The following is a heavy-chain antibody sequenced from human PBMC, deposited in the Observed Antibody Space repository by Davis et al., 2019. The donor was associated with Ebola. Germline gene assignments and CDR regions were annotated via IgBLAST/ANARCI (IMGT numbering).Heavy chain of an antibody. J-gene: IGHJ6*02. D-gene: IGHD2-2*01. CDR2: ISAYNGNT. CDR3: ARHIVVVPAARAYYYYGMDV. Sequence: ASVKVSCKASGYTFTSYGISWVRQAPGQGLEWMGWISAYNGNTNYAQKLQGRVTITADKSTSTAYMELSSLRSEDTAVYYCARHIVVVPAARAYYYYGMDVWGQGTTVTVSS. CDR1: GYTFTSYG. V-gene: IGHV1-18*01.